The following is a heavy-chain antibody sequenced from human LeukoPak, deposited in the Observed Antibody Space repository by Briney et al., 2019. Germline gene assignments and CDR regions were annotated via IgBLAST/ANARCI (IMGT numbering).Heavy chain of an antibody. CDR3: ARDGDYYDSSGYPID. Sequence: ASVKVSCKASGYTFTGYYMHWVRQAPGQGLEWMGWINPNSGGTNYAQKFQGRVTMTRDTSISTAYMELSRLRSDDTAVYYCARDGDYYDSSGYPIDWGQGTLVTVSS. CDR2: INPNSGGT. D-gene: IGHD3-22*01. V-gene: IGHV1-2*02. CDR1: GYTFTGYY. J-gene: IGHJ4*02.